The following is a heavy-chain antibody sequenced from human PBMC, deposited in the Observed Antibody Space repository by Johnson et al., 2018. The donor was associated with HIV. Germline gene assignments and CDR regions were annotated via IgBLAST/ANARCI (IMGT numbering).Heavy chain of an antibody. CDR2: IKQEGSEK. Sequence: VQLVESGGGLVQPGGSLRLSCGASGFTFSSYWMSWVRQAPGKGLEWVANIKQEGSEKYYVDSVKGRFTVSRDNAKKSLFLLMNSLRAEDTAVYYCAREKPRLVQGVLDAFDIWGQGTMVTVSS. V-gene: IGHV3-7*05. J-gene: IGHJ3*02. CDR3: AREKPRLVQGVLDAFDI. CDR1: GFTFSSYW. D-gene: IGHD3-10*01.